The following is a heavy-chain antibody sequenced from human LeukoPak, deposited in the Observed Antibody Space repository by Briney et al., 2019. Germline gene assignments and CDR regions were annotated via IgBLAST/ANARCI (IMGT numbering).Heavy chain of an antibody. CDR1: GYSFTSYW. J-gene: IGHJ6*04. D-gene: IGHD4-11*01. V-gene: IGHV5-51*01. Sequence: GESLKISCKGSGYSFTSYWIGWVRQMPGKSLERMGIIYPGDSETRYSPSFLGQVTISADESISTAYLQWSSVKASDTAMYYCARRLVTTGLDVWGKGTTVTVSS. CDR2: IYPGDSET. CDR3: ARRLVTTGLDV.